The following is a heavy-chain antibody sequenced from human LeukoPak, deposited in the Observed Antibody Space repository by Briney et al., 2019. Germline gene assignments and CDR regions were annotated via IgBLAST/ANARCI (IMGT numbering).Heavy chain of an antibody. J-gene: IGHJ6*02. V-gene: IGHV3-74*01. CDR3: ARGGGLDV. Sequence: GGSLRLSCAASGFTFSDYWIHWVRQAPGKGLVWVSRINTDGSITNYADSVKGRFSISRDNAKNTLYLQMSSLRAEDTAVYYCARGGGLDVWGQGATVTVSS. D-gene: IGHD3-16*01. CDR1: GFTFSDYW. CDR2: INTDGSIT.